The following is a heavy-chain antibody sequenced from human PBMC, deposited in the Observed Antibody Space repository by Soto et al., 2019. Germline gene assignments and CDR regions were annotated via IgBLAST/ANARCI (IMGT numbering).Heavy chain of an antibody. J-gene: IGHJ3*02. CDR3: ARDRRRGFGELFPRTRDAAFDI. V-gene: IGHV4-59*01. CDR1: GGSISSYY. CDR2: IYYSGST. Sequence: SETLSLTCTVSGGSISSYYWSWIRQPPGKGLEWIGYIYYSGSTNYNPSLKSRSTISVDTSKNQFSLKLSSVTAADTAVYYCARDRRRGFGELFPRTRDAAFDIWGQGTMVTVSS. D-gene: IGHD3-10*01.